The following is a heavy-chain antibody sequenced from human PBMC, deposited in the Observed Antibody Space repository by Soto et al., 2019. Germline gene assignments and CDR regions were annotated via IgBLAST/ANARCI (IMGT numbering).Heavy chain of an antibody. Sequence: GESLKISCKGSGYSFTIYWIGWVRQMPGKGLEWMGIIYPGDSDTRYSPSFQGQVTISADKSISTAYLQWSSLKASDTAMYYCARHKSXSSTSCYTYYYYYGMDVWGQGTTVTVSS. CDR3: ARHKSXSSTSCYTYYYYYGMDV. J-gene: IGHJ6*02. D-gene: IGHD2-2*02. CDR2: IYPGDSDT. CDR1: GYSFTIYW. V-gene: IGHV5-51*01.